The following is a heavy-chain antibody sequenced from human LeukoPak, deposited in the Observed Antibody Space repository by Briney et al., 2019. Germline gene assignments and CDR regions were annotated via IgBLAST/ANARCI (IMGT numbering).Heavy chain of an antibody. CDR1: GFTFSSYA. V-gene: IGHV3-64*01. D-gene: IGHD3-22*01. J-gene: IGHJ4*02. Sequence: GGSLRLSCAASGFTFSSYAMHWVRQAPGKGLEYVSAISSNGGSTYYANSVKGRFTISRDNSKNTLYLQMGSLRAEDMAVYYCARVQREYYYDSSGIMGNWGQGTLVTVSS. CDR3: ARVQREYYYDSSGIMGN. CDR2: ISSNGGST.